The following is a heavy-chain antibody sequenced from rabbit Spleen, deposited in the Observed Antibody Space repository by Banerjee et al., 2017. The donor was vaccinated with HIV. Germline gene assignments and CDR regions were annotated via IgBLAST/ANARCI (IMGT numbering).Heavy chain of an antibody. CDR2: IYAGSSGVT. CDR3: AREVEIYTGVVGYGVPNYGMDL. V-gene: IGHV1S45*01. CDR1: GFTLSSSYW. J-gene: IGHJ6*01. D-gene: IGHD6-1*01. Sequence: QEQLVESGGGLVQPGGSLKLSCKASGFTLSSSYWIWWVRQAPGKGLEWIACIYAGSSGVTYYANWAKGRFTISKTSSTTVTLQMTSLTAADTATYFCAREVEIYTGVVGYGVPNYGMDLGGQGTLVTVS.